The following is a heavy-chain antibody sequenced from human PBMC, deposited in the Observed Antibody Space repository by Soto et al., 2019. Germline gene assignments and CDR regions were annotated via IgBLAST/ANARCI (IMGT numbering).Heavy chain of an antibody. CDR1: GFTFSSYA. CDR2: ISYDGSNK. V-gene: IGHV3-30-3*01. D-gene: IGHD1-1*01. J-gene: IGHJ6*02. Sequence: QVQLVESGVGVVQPGRSLRLSCAASGFTFSSYAMHWVRQAPGKGLEWVAVISYDGSNKYYADSVKGRFTISRDNSKNTLYLQMNSLRAEDTAVYYCARDRLRYNWNDCPYYYYGMDVWGQGTTVTVSS. CDR3: ARDRLRYNWNDCPYYYYGMDV.